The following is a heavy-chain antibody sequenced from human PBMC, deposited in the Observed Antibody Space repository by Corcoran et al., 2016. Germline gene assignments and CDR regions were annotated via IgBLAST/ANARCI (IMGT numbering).Heavy chain of an antibody. CDR2: ISYDGSNK. CDR1: GFTFSSYG. Sequence: QVQLVESGGGVVQPGRSLRLSCAASGFTFSSYGMHWVRQAPGKGLEWVAVISYDGSNKYYADSVKGRFTISRDNSKNTLYLQMNSLRAEDTAVYYCAKAHTLYECWGGQRWGGMDVWGQGTTVTVSS. D-gene: IGHD3-3*01. CDR3: AKAHTLYECWGGQRWGGMDV. J-gene: IGHJ6*02. V-gene: IGHV3-30*18.